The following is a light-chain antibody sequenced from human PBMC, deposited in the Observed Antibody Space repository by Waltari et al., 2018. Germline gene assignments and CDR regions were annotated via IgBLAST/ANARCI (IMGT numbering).Light chain of an antibody. Sequence: ATPPCRASQSVTIYLAWYQQNPGQAPRLLIYHTSTRATGIPDRFSGSGSGTDFSLTISGLEPEDFAVYYCQHYKNLPVSFGQGTRVEIK. CDR1: QSVTIY. CDR2: HTS. V-gene: IGKV3-11*01. CDR3: QHYKNLPVS. J-gene: IGKJ1*01.